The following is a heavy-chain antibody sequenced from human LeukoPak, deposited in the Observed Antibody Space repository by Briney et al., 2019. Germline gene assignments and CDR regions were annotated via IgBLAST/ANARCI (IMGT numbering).Heavy chain of an antibody. CDR3: ARGGIRRRLMVRGFDY. Sequence: SETLSLTCTVSGGSISSSSYYWSWIRQPPGKGLEWIGEINHSGSTNYNPSLKSRVTISVDTSKNQFSLKPSSVTAADTAVYYCARGGIRRRLMVRGFDYWGQGTLVTVSS. J-gene: IGHJ4*02. V-gene: IGHV4-39*07. CDR1: GGSISSSSYY. CDR2: INHSGST. D-gene: IGHD3-10*01.